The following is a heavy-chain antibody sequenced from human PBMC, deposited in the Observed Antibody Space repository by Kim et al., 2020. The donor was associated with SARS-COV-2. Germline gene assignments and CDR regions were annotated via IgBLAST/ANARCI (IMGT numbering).Heavy chain of an antibody. D-gene: IGHD3-10*01. CDR3: AREGSGSYNWFDP. Sequence: RYSHKFQGRVTITRDTSATPAYMELSSLTSKDTAVYYCAREGSGSYNWFDPWGQGTLVTVSS. V-gene: IGHV1-3*01. J-gene: IGHJ5*02.